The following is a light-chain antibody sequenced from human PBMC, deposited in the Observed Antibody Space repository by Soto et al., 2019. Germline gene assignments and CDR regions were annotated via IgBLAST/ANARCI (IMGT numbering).Light chain of an antibody. V-gene: IGKV1-5*03. CDR1: QSISSW. Sequence: DIQITQSPSTLSASVGDRVTITCRTSQSISSWLAWYQQKPGKAPRLLVYKASTLEIGVPSRFSGSGSGTDFTLTISSLQPEDFATYYCQQSYSTLWTFGQGTKVDIK. J-gene: IGKJ1*01. CDR2: KAS. CDR3: QQSYSTLWT.